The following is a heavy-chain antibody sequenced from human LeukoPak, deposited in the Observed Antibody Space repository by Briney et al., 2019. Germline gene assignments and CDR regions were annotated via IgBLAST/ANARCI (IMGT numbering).Heavy chain of an antibody. CDR3: ARDLDWNDVLDY. CDR1: GFTFSSYS. Sequence: GGSLRLSCAASGFTFSSYSMNWVRQAPGKGLEWVSYISSSGSTIYYADSVKGRFTISRDNAKNSLYLQMNSLRAEDTAVYYCARDLDWNDVLDYWGQGTLVTVSS. J-gene: IGHJ4*02. CDR2: ISSSGSTI. D-gene: IGHD1-1*01. V-gene: IGHV3-48*04.